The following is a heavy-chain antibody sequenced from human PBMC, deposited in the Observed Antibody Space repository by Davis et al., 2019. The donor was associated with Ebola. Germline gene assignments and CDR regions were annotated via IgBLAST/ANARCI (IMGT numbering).Heavy chain of an antibody. CDR3: ARSSTFGSGWFDY. V-gene: IGHV6-1*01. D-gene: IGHD3-16*01. Sequence: SQTLSLTCAISGEFVSSNSAAWNWIRQSPSRGLEWLGRTYYRSKWYNDYAVSVKSRITFNPDTSKNQFSLQLNSVTPEDTAVYYCARSSTFGSGWFDYWGQGTLVTVSS. CDR1: GEFVSSNSAA. J-gene: IGHJ4*02. CDR2: TYYRSKWYN.